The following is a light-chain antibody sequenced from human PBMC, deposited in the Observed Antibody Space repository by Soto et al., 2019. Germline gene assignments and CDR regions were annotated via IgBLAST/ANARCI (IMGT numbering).Light chain of an antibody. V-gene: IGKV3-15*01. CDR2: GAS. J-gene: IGKJ1*01. Sequence: EIVMTPSPATLSVSPGERATLSCRASQSVSSNLAWYQQTPGQAPRLLIYGASTRATGIPARFSGSGSGTEFTLTISSLQSEDFAVYYCQQYNTWTFGQGTKVDIK. CDR1: QSVSSN. CDR3: QQYNTWT.